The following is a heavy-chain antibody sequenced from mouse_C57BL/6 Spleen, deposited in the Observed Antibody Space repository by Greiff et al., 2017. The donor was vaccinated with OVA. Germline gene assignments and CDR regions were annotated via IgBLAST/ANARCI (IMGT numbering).Heavy chain of an antibody. CDR1: GYTFSSFW. CDR3: ARGGDGGYYYAMDY. CDR2: FDPNSGGT. J-gene: IGHJ4*01. V-gene: IGHV1-72*01. Sequence: QVQLQQPGAELVKPGASATLSRKASGYTFSSFWMHWVKQRLGRGLEWIGRFDPNSGGTTYNEKFKSKATLTVDKPSSTAYMQLSSLTSEDSAVYDCARGGDGGYYYAMDYWGQGTSVTVSS.